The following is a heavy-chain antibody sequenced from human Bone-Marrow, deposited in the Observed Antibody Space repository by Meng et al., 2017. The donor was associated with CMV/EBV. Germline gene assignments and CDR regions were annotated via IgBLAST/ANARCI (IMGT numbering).Heavy chain of an antibody. V-gene: IGHV4-4*02. CDR1: GGSISSSNW. D-gene: IGHD6-13*01. J-gene: IGHJ5*02. Sequence: SETLSLTCAVSGGSISSSNWWSWVRQPPGKGLEWIGEIYHSGSTNYNPSLKSRVTISVDKSKNQFSLKLSSVIAADTAVYYCARLVLGQDWLDPWGQGTLVTVSS. CDR3: ARLVLGQDWLDP. CDR2: IYHSGST.